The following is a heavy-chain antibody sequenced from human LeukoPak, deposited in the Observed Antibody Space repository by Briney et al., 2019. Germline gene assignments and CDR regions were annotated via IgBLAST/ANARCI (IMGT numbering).Heavy chain of an antibody. V-gene: IGHV3-9*01. CDR1: GFTFDDYA. CDR3: AGYCSSTSCYWAFDI. CDR2: ISWNSGSI. J-gene: IGHJ3*02. D-gene: IGHD2-2*01. Sequence: PGGSLRLSCAASGFTFDDYAMHWVRQAPGKGLEWVSGISWNSGSIGYADSVKGRFTISRDNAKNSLYLQMNSLRAEDTALHYCAGYCSSTSCYWAFDIWGQGTMVTVSS.